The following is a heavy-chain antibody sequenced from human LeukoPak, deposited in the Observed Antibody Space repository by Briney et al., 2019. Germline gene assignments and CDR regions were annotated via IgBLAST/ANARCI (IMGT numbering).Heavy chain of an antibody. CDR1: GFTFSNAW. CDR2: IKSKTDGGTT. CDR3: TTAYIVVVPAAQSDY. Sequence: PGGSLRLSCAASGFTFSNAWMNWVRQAPGKGLEWVGRIKSKTDGGTTDYAAPVKGRFTISRDDSKNTLYLQMNSPKTEDTAVYYCTTAYIVVVPAAQSDYWGQGTLVTVSS. V-gene: IGHV3-15*07. D-gene: IGHD2-2*01. J-gene: IGHJ4*02.